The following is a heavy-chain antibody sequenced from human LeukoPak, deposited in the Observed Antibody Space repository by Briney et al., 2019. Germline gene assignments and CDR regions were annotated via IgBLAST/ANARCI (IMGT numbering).Heavy chain of an antibody. J-gene: IGHJ4*02. V-gene: IGHV1-46*01. CDR2: VDPSGGST. CDR3: ARSQALDDFDY. Sequence: ASVKVSCKASGYTFTSYYMHWVRQAPGQGLEWMGIVDPSGGSTSYAQKFQGRVTMTRDTSTSTIYMELSSLRSEDTAVYYCARSQALDDFDYWGQGTLVTVSS. D-gene: IGHD1-1*01. CDR1: GYTFTSYY.